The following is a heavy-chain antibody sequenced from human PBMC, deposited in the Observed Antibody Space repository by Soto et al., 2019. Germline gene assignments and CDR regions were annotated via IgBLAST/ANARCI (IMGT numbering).Heavy chain of an antibody. D-gene: IGHD1-26*01. CDR1: GDTFTNYF. V-gene: IGHV1-46*01. Sequence: QIQLVQSGAEVRSPGASVKISCTASGDTFTNYFIHWVRQAPGQGLEWMAIINPSGDSTTSGQKLQGRVTMTRDAPTSTVYLELNSLRSEDTAVXXXXXSALQRENYSGLDVWGQGTTVTVSS. CDR2: INPSGDST. CDR3: XXSALQRENYSGLDV. J-gene: IGHJ6*02.